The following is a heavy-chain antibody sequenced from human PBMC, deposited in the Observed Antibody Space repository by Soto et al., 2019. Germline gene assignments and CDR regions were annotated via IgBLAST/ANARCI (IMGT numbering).Heavy chain of an antibody. CDR3: ARGPSSGNYFLSFFDY. D-gene: IGHD1-26*01. CDR2: IDAGNGYT. J-gene: IGHJ4*02. Sequence: QVQLVQSGAEVKKPGASVKVSCKASGYTFTNFAMHWVRQAPGQRLEWMGWIDAGNGYTKYSQKFQGRVSITRDTSATNAYMELSSLRSEDTGIDYCARGPSSGNYFLSFFDYWGQGSLVTVSS. V-gene: IGHV1-3*01. CDR1: GYTFTNFA.